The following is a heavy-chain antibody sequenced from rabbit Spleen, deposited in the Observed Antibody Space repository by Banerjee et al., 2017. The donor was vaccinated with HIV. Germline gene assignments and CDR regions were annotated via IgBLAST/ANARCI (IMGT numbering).Heavy chain of an antibody. CDR2: IYTGRGGT. CDR3: VRDQAGDADHGPYYLNL. V-gene: IGHV1S7*01. Sequence: QLKETGGGLVQPGGSLTLSCKTSGFDFSSYSMSWVRQAPGKGLEWIGAIYTGRGGTDYANWVNGRFTISSHNAQNTLYLQLRSLTVADTATYFCVRDQAGDADHGPYYLNLWGQGTLVTVS. D-gene: IGHD6-1*01. CDR1: GFDFSSYS. J-gene: IGHJ4*01.